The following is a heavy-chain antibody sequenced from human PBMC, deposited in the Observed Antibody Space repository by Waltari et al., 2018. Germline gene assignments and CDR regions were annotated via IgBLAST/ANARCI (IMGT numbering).Heavy chain of an antibody. CDR3: ARGKPLRDIVVVVAAPLDY. Sequence: QVQLQQWGAGLLKPSETLSLTCAVYGGSFSGYYWCWIRQPPGKGLEWIGEINQSGSTNYNPSLKSRVTISVDTSKNQFSLKLSSVTAADTAVYYCARGKPLRDIVVVVAAPLDYWGQGTLVTVSS. D-gene: IGHD2-15*01. J-gene: IGHJ4*02. CDR2: INQSGST. CDR1: GGSFSGYY. V-gene: IGHV4-34*01.